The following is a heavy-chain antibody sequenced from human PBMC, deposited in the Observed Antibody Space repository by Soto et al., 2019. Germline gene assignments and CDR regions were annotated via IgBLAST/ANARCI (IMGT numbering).Heavy chain of an antibody. J-gene: IGHJ6*02. CDR1: GGSISSGGYY. V-gene: IGHV4-31*03. CDR3: ARGSSIAGLYYGMDV. D-gene: IGHD6-6*01. Sequence: QVQLQESGPGLVKPSQTLSLTCTVSGGSISSGGYYWTWIRQHPGKGLEWIGYNYYSGITYYNPSVKCRVTISLDTSKNQFSLKLSPVTAADTAVYYCARGSSIAGLYYGMDVWGQGTTVTVSS. CDR2: NYYSGIT.